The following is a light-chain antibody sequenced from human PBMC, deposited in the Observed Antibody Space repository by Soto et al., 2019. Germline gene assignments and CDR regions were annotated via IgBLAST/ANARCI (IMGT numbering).Light chain of an antibody. J-gene: IGLJ2*01. CDR1: SGHSTYI. CDR2: LEGSGSY. V-gene: IGLV4-60*02. CDR3: ETWDTNVVV. Sequence: QAVVTQSSSASYSLGSSVKLTCTLSSGHSTYIIAWHQQQPGKAPRYLMKLEGSGSYNKGSGIPDRFSGSSSGADRYLTISNLQFEDEADYYCETWDTNVVVFGGGTKLTVL.